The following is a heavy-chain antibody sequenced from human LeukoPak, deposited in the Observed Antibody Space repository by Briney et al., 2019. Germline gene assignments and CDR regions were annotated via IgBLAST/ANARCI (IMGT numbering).Heavy chain of an antibody. Sequence: PGGSLRLSCAASGFTFNTYEMNWVRQAPGKGLEWVSYISGSYSTIYYADSVKGRFTISRDNAKSTLRLQMNSLRAEDTAIYYCATDYYHSSGQSPDAFDIWGQGTMVTVSS. CDR2: ISGSYSTI. CDR1: GFTFNTYE. CDR3: ATDYYHSSGQSPDAFDI. J-gene: IGHJ3*02. D-gene: IGHD3-22*01. V-gene: IGHV3-48*03.